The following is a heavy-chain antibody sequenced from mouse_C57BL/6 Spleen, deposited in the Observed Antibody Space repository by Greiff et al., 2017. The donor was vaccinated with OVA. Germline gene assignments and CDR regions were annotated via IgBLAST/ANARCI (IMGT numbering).Heavy chain of an antibody. CDR2: IWTGGGT. CDR1: GFSLTSYA. Sequence: VQLQESGPGLVAPSQSLSITCTVSGFSLTSYAISWVRQPPGKGLEWLGVIWTGGGTNYNSALKSRLSISKDNSKSQVFLKMNSLQTDDTARYYCAREGYYDYDGGYYYAMDYWGQGTSVTVSS. CDR3: AREGYYDYDGGYYYAMDY. J-gene: IGHJ4*01. V-gene: IGHV2-9-1*01. D-gene: IGHD2-4*01.